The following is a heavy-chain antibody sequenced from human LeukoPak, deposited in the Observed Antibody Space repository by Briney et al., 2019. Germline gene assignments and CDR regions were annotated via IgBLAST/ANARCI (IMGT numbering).Heavy chain of an antibody. V-gene: IGHV3-43D*03. CDR2: ISWDGGST. J-gene: IGHJ3*02. CDR1: GFTFDDYA. D-gene: IGHD3-10*01. Sequence: GGSLRLSCAASGFTFDDYAMHWVRQAPGKGLEWVSLISWDGGSTYYADSVKGRFTISRDNSKNSPYLQMNSLRAEDTAVYYCARARGFDIWGQGTMVTVSS. CDR3: ARARGFDI.